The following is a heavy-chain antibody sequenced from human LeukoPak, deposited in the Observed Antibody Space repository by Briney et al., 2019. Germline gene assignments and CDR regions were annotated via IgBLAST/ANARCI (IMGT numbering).Heavy chain of an antibody. CDR2: ISSGSKYI. Sequence: GGSLRLSCAASGFTFSSYSMNWVRQAPGKGLEWVSAISSGSKYIYYADLVKGRFTISRDNAKNSLYLQMNSLRAEDTAVYYCARGISYWFDPWGQGTLVTVSS. V-gene: IGHV3-21*01. CDR1: GFTFSSYS. J-gene: IGHJ5*02. CDR3: ARGISYWFDP.